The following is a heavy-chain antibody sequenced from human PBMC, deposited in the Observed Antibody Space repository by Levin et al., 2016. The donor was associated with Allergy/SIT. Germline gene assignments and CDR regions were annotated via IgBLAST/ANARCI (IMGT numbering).Heavy chain of an antibody. V-gene: IGHV3-30-3*01. CDR3: ARGDIVVVPAAIPPDY. CDR2: ISYDGSNK. D-gene: IGHD2-2*01. Sequence: GESLKISCAASGFTFSSYAMHWVRQAPGKGLEWVAVISYDGSNKYYADSVKGRFTISRDNSKNTLYLQMNSLRAEDTAVYYCARGDIVVVPAAIPPDYWGQGTLVTVSS. J-gene: IGHJ4*02. CDR1: GFTFSSYA.